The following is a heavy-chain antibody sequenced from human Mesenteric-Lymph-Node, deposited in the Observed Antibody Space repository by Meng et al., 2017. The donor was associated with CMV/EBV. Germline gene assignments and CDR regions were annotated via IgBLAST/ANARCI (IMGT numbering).Heavy chain of an antibody. J-gene: IGHJ6*02. V-gene: IGHV3-48*04. CDR3: ARDGPGSYYYYGMDV. D-gene: IGHD1-1*01. CDR2: ISSSSSTI. Sequence: GGSLRLSCAASGFTFSSYSMNWVRQAPGKGLEWVSYISSSSSTIYYADSVKGRFTISRDNAKNSLYLQMNSLRAEDTAVYYCARDGPGSYYYYGMDVWGQGTTVTVSS. CDR1: GFTFSSYS.